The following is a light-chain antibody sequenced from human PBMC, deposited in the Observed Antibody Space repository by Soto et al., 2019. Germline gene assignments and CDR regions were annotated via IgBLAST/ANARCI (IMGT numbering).Light chain of an antibody. V-gene: IGKV1-39*01. CDR2: AAS. Sequence: DIQMTQSPSSLSASVGDRVTITCRARQTISTYLNWYQQKPVKAPKLLIYAASSFQSGVPSRFSGCGSGTDFTLTLSSVQPEDCATYYCQHSLRITYTFGQGTNLES. CDR3: QHSLRITYT. J-gene: IGKJ2*01. CDR1: QTISTY.